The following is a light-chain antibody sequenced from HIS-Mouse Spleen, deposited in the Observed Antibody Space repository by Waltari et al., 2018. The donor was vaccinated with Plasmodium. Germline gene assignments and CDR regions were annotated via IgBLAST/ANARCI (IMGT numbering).Light chain of an antibody. J-gene: IGLJ3*02. Sequence: QSALTQPASVSGSPGQSITLSCPRTSSAVGSYTLVSWYQQHPGKAPKLMIYEGSKRPSGVSNRFSGSKSGNTASLTISGLQAEDEADYYCCSYAGSSTFVFGGGTKLTVL. CDR3: CSYAGSSTFV. CDR1: SSAVGSYTL. CDR2: EGS. V-gene: IGLV2-23*03.